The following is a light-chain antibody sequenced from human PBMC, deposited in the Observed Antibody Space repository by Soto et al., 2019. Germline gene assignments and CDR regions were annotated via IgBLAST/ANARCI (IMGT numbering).Light chain of an antibody. CDR1: ESVSGTY. J-gene: IGKJ1*01. V-gene: IGKV3-20*01. CDR2: GAS. CDR3: QHYDSSQWT. Sequence: EIVLTQSPGTLSLSPGERVTLSCRASESVSGTYLTWYQQKPGQAPRLLIFGASSRDTGIPDRFSGRGSGTDFTLTINRLEPEDFAVYYCQHYDSSQWTFGQGTRVEIK.